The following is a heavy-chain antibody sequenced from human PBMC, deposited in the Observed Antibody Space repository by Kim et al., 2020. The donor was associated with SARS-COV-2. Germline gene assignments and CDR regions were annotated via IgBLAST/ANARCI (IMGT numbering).Heavy chain of an antibody. Sequence: GGSLRLSCEASGFRFSNYVLNWVRQAPGKGLEWVSTIDGSGGTTDYADSGRGRFTISRDNSKNTLYLQMSGLRVEDMAVYYCARTEYISGRAFFDYWGRGTLVTVSP. CDR3: ARTEYISGRAFFDY. V-gene: IGHV3-23*01. D-gene: IGHD6-19*01. J-gene: IGHJ4*02. CDR2: IDGSGGTT. CDR1: GFRFSNYV.